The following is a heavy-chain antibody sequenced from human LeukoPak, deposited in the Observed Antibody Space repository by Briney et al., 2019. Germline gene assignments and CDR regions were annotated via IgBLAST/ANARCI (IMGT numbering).Heavy chain of an antibody. CDR1: GFTFNNYW. J-gene: IGHJ4*02. V-gene: IGHV3-7*01. Sequence: PGGSLRLSCAASGFTFNNYWMTWVRQAPGKGLEWVANINQDGSEKYYADSVKGRFTISGDNAKNSLYLQMNSLRAEDTAVYYCARDNLGVGEWPHEYYWGQGTLVTVSS. D-gene: IGHD3-16*01. CDR3: ARDNLGVGEWPHEYY. CDR2: INQDGSEK.